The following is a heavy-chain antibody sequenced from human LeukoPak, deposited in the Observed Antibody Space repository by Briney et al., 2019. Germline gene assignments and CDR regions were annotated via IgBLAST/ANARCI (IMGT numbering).Heavy chain of an antibody. D-gene: IGHD1-1*01. CDR3: ARRGSVQLKRRTGNWFDP. CDR2: ISSSSSYI. J-gene: IGHJ5*02. V-gene: IGHV3-21*01. CDR1: GFTFSSYS. Sequence: GGSLRLSCAASGFTFSSYSMDWVRQAPGKGLEWVSSISSSSSYIYYADSVKGRFTISRDNAKNSLYLQMNSLRAEDTAVYYCARRGSVQLKRRTGNWFDPWGQGTLVTVSS.